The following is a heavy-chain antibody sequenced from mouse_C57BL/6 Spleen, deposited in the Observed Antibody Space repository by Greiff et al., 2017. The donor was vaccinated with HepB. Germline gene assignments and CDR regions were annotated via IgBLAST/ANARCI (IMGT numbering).Heavy chain of an antibody. CDR3: ARGGDYDNYFDY. J-gene: IGHJ2*01. V-gene: IGHV1-69*01. CDR2: IDPSDSYT. Sequence: VQLQQPGAELVMPGASVKLSCKASGYTFTSYWMHWVKQRPGQGLEWIGEIDPSDSYTNYNQKFKGKSTLTVDKSSSTAYMQLSSLTSEDSAVYYCARGGDYDNYFDYWGQGTTLTVSS. D-gene: IGHD2-4*01. CDR1: GYTFTSYW.